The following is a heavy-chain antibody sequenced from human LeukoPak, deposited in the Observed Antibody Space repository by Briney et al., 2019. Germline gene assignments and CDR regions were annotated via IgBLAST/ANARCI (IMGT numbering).Heavy chain of an antibody. CDR3: ARDVGVVPAAPDY. CDR2: IRYDGSNK. J-gene: IGHJ4*02. D-gene: IGHD2-2*01. Sequence: GGSLRLSCAASGFTFSSYGMHWVRQAPGKGLEWVAFIRYDGSNKYYADSVKGRFTISRDNSKNTLYLQMNSLRAEDTAVYYCARDVGVVPAAPDYWGQGTLVTVSS. CDR1: GFTFSSYG. V-gene: IGHV3-30*02.